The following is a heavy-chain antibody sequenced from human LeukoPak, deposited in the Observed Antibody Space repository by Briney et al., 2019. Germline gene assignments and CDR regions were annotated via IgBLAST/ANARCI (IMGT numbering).Heavy chain of an antibody. CDR1: GFTFSDTW. D-gene: IGHD4-23*01. Sequence: GGSLRLSCAASGFTFSDTWMHWVRHAPGKGLVWVSRIRSDGSDTRYAESVKGRFTISRDNAKNTLYLQMNSLRAEDTAVYYCARRAGGYSHPYDYWGQGILVTVSS. CDR3: ARRAGGYSHPYDY. J-gene: IGHJ4*02. CDR2: IRSDGSDT. V-gene: IGHV3-74*01.